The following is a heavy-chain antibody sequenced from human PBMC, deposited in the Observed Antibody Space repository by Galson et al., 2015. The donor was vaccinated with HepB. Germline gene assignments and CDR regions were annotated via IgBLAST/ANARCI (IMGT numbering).Heavy chain of an antibody. CDR2: IDWGDGK. CDR1: GFSLSTSGMC. J-gene: IGHJ6*02. Sequence: PALVKPTQTLTLTCTFSGFSLSTSGMCVSWIRQPPGKALEWLARIDWGDGKYYSTSLKTRLTISKDTPKNQVVLTMTNMDPVDTATYYCARTVTIAVSTAYGMDVWGQGTTVTVSS. V-gene: IGHV2-70*11. D-gene: IGHD1-14*01. CDR3: ARTVTIAVSTAYGMDV.